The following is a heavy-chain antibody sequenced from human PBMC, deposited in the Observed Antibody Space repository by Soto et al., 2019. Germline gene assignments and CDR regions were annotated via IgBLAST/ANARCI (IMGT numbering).Heavy chain of an antibody. CDR3: AKDSHWGIISPTHDH. Sequence: GGSLRLSCAASGFSFSRCGMHWVRQAPGKGLEWVAVIWYNGNNKYYGDSVKGRFTISRDISKNMLYLEMNSLKAEDTAVYYCAKDSHWGIISPTHDHWGQGTLVTVSS. CDR1: GFSFSRCG. D-gene: IGHD3-16*01. J-gene: IGHJ4*02. CDR2: IWYNGNNK. V-gene: IGHV3-33*06.